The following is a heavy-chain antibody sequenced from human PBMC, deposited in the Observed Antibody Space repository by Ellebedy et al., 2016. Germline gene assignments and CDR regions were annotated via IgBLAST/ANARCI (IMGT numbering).Heavy chain of an antibody. CDR2: ITDAGTT. CDR3: ARHRYFSSSWYYFDY. CDR1: GFTVGRNY. V-gene: IGHV3-53*01. J-gene: IGHJ4*02. D-gene: IGHD2-2*01. Sequence: GGSLRLSCAASGFTVGRNYMSWVRQAPGKGLEWVASITDAGTTYYADSVRGRFTIARDNSKNTLFLQLNSLRAGDTAVYYCARHRYFSSSWYYFDYWGRGTLVSVSS.